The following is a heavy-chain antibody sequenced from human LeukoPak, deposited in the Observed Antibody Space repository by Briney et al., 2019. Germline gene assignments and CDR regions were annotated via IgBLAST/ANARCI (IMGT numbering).Heavy chain of an antibody. V-gene: IGHV4-4*07. CDR1: GXSISSYY. Sequence: PSETLSLTCTVSGXSISSYYWSWIRQPAGKGLEWIGRIYTSGSTNANPSLKTRITMSIDTSENQISLKLSSVTAADTAVYYCARDNPPQYNSGWFAYWGQGTLVSVSS. D-gene: IGHD6-19*01. CDR3: ARDNPPQYNSGWFAY. CDR2: IYTSGST. J-gene: IGHJ4*02.